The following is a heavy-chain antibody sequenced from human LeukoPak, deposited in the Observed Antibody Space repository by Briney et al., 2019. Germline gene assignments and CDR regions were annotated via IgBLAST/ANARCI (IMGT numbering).Heavy chain of an antibody. CDR2: IKWNGGST. D-gene: IGHD3-3*01. CDR3: ATSLRFLEWLLYT. Sequence: GGSLRLSCAASGFTFDDYGMSWVRQAPGKGLEWVSSIKWNGGSTGYAGSVKGRFTISRDNAKNSLYLQMNSLRAEDTALYYCATSLRFLEWLLYTWGQGTLVTVSS. CDR1: GFTFDDYG. V-gene: IGHV3-20*04. J-gene: IGHJ4*02.